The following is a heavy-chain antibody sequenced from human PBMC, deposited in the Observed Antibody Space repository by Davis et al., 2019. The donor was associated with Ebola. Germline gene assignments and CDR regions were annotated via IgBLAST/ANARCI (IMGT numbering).Heavy chain of an antibody. CDR2: INAGNGNT. CDR1: GYTFTNYA. CDR3: ARVRITGTFSY. Sequence: AASVKVSCKASGYTFTNYAIHWVRQAPGQRLEWMGWINAGNGNTKCSQKFQGRVTITRDTSASTAYMELSSLRSEDTAVYYCARVRITGTFSYWGQGTLVTVSS. J-gene: IGHJ4*02. D-gene: IGHD1-7*01. V-gene: IGHV1-3*01.